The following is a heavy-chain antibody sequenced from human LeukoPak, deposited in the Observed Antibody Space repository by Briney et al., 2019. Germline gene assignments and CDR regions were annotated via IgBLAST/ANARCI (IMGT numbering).Heavy chain of an antibody. CDR2: IYYSGST. J-gene: IGHJ4*02. CDR1: GGSISSYY. D-gene: IGHD6-19*01. Sequence: SETLSPTCTVSGGSISSYYWSWIRQPPGKGLEWIGYIYYSGSTNYNPSLKSRVTISVDTSKNQFSLKLSSVTAADTAVYYCARGDSSGWYYFDYWGQGTLVTVSS. CDR3: ARGDSSGWYYFDY. V-gene: IGHV4-59*01.